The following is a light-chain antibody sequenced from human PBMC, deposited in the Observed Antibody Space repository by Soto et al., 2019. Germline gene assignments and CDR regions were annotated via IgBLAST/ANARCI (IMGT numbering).Light chain of an antibody. CDR2: KAS. CDR3: QHYKSYPEA. CDR1: QTISSW. V-gene: IGKV1-5*03. J-gene: IGKJ1*01. Sequence: DVQMTQSPATRSGSVGDRVPITCRASQTISSWLAWYQPKTVKAHKXLIYKASTLKSGVPSRFRAIVSGTEFTLNFCGLHPDYCATYECQHYKSYPEACGQGTKV.